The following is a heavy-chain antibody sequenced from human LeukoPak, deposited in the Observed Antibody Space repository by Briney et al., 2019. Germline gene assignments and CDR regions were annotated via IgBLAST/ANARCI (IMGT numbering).Heavy chain of an antibody. V-gene: IGHV3-23*01. CDR3: ARHDSFMPY. D-gene: IGHD2-2*01. Sequence: GGSLRLSCAASGFTFNNYAMSWVRQAPGKGLEWVSGISDSGRATYYTYSVRGRCTISRDNSKNTVYLQMSNLRAEDTAVYFCARHDSFMPYWGQGSLVTVSS. CDR1: GFTFNNYA. J-gene: IGHJ4*02. CDR2: ISDSGRAT.